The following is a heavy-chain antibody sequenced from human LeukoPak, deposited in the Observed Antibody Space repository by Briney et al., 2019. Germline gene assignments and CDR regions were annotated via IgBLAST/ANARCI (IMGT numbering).Heavy chain of an antibody. Sequence: PSETLSLTCAVSGGSFSGYYWTWIRQPLGKGLEWIAEISHTGRTRYNPSLESRVTISVETSKNQFSLKLSSVTAADTAVYYCARSIAVAHYYYYGMDVWGQGTTVTVSS. CDR1: GGSFSGYY. D-gene: IGHD6-19*01. J-gene: IGHJ6*02. CDR2: ISHTGRT. CDR3: ARSIAVAHYYYYGMDV. V-gene: IGHV4-34*01.